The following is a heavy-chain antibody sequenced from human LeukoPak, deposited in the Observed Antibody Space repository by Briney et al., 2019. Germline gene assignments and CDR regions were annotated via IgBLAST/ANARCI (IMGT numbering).Heavy chain of an antibody. CDR2: ITQSGNT. Sequence: SETLSLTCAVYGGSFSGFYWTWIRQPPGKGLEWIGEITQSGNTNCNPSLKSRVAISADTSKSQFSLNLTSVTAADTAVYYCTRRGWGLDYWGQGTLVTVSS. D-gene: IGHD7-27*01. CDR1: GGSFSGFY. V-gene: IGHV4-34*01. J-gene: IGHJ4*02. CDR3: TRRGWGLDY.